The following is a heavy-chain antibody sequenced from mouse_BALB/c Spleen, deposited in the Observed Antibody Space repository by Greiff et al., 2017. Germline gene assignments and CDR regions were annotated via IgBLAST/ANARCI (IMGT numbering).Heavy chain of an antibody. D-gene: IGHD4-1*01. V-gene: IGHV5-9-4*01. J-gene: IGHJ2*01. CDR2: ISSGGSYT. CDR1: GFTFSSYA. CDR3: ASKGASWGFDY. Sequence: EVKLVESGGGLVKPGGSLKLSCAASGFTFSSYAMSWVRQSPERRLEWVAEISSGGSYTYYPDTVTGRFTISRDNAKNTLYLEMSSLRSEDTAMYYCASKGASWGFDYWGQGTTLTVSS.